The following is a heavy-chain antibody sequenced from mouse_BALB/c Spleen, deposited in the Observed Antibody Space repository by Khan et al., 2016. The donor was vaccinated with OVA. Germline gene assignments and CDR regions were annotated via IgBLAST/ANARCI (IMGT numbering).Heavy chain of an antibody. CDR1: GFSLTNYG. CDR3: ARQPYYHYNIMDY. D-gene: IGHD2-10*01. J-gene: IGHJ4*01. V-gene: IGHV2-6-1*01. Sequence: QVQLKESGPGLVAPSQSLSITCTISGFSLTNYGVHWVRQPPGKGLEWLVVIWSDGSTTSNSALKSRLTITKDNSKSPVFLKMNSLQSEDTAVYFCARQPYYHYNIMDYWGQGTSVTVSS. CDR2: IWSDGST.